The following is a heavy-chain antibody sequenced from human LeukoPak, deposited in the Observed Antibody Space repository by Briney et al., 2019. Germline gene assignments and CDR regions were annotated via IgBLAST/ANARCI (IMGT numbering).Heavy chain of an antibody. CDR1: GFTFSSYS. D-gene: IGHD3-10*01. J-gene: IGHJ4*02. Sequence: GGSLRLSCAAFGFTFSSYSMNWVRQAPGKGLEWVSTISSSSSYIYYADSVKGRFTISRDNAKNSLYLQMNSLRAEDTAVYYCARIGGVDPMFDYWGQGTLVTVSS. CDR3: ARIGGVDPMFDY. CDR2: ISSSSSYI. V-gene: IGHV3-21*01.